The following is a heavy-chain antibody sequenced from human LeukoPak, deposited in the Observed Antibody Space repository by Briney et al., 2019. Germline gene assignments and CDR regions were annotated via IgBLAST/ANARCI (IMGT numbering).Heavy chain of an antibody. J-gene: IGHJ4*02. CDR1: GFTFSSYS. Sequence: HTGGSLRLSCAASGFTFSSYSMNWVRQAPGKGLEWVSYISSSSNTIYYADSVKGRFTISRDNARNSLFLQMNSLRDEDTAVYYCARVSSGWFYYFDYWGQGTLVTVSS. D-gene: IGHD6-19*01. V-gene: IGHV3-48*02. CDR2: ISSSSNTI. CDR3: ARVSSGWFYYFDY.